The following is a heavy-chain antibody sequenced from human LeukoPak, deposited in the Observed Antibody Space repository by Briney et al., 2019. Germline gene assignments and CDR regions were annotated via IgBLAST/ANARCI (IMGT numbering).Heavy chain of an antibody. CDR2: TSSSSSYI. D-gene: IGHD6-13*01. V-gene: IGHV3-21*01. Sequence: PGGSLRLSCAASGFTFSSYSMNWVRQAPGKGLEWVSSTSSSSSYIYYADSVKGRFTISRDNAKNSLYLQMNSLRAEDTAVYYCARDNPRGLYSSSWYIPYYYGMDVWGQGTTVTVSS. J-gene: IGHJ6*02. CDR3: ARDNPRGLYSSSWYIPYYYGMDV. CDR1: GFTFSSYS.